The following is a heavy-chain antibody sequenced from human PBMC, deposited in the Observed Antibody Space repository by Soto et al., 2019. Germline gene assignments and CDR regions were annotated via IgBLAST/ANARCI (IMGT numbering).Heavy chain of an antibody. CDR3: ARVGKRADY. J-gene: IGHJ4*02. Sequence: PSETLSLTCAVYGGSFSGYYWSWIRQPPGKGLEWIGEINHSGSTNYNPSLKSRVTISVDTSKNQFSLKLSSVTAADTAVYYCARVGKRADYWGQGTLVTVSS. CDR2: INHSGST. V-gene: IGHV4-34*01. CDR1: GGSFSGYY.